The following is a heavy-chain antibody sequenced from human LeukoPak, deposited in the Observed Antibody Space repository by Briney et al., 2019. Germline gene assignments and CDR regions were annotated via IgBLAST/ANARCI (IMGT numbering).Heavy chain of an antibody. CDR2: IRSNVGKT. Sequence: GGSLRLSCSASGFTFSDYPMHWVRQAPGKGLESVSTIRSNVGKTHYADSVKDRFTISRDNSKNTLYLQMSSLRAEDTALYYCVKDLDDYPPSDAFDLWGQGTMVTVSS. CDR3: VKDLDDYPPSDAFDL. CDR1: GFTFSDYP. V-gene: IGHV3-64D*06. D-gene: IGHD5-24*01. J-gene: IGHJ3*01.